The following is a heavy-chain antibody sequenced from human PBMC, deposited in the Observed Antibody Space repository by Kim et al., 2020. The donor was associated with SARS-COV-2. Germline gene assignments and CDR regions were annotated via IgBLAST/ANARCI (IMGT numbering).Heavy chain of an antibody. Sequence: ASVKVSCKVSGSTLNAVSIHWVRRAPGEGLEWMGGFDPEDGEIVYGQKFQGGVTMIEDTSVDTAYMELSSLRSEDTAVYYCATRLLREGYVRGCDLWGQG. CDR2: FDPEDGEI. CDR1: GSTLNAVS. CDR3: ATRLLREGYVRGCDL. D-gene: IGHD3-10*02. V-gene: IGHV1-24*01. J-gene: IGHJ4*02.